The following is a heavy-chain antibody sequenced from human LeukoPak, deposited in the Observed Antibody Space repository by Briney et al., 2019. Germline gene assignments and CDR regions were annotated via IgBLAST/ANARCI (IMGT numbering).Heavy chain of an antibody. V-gene: IGHV1-8*01. Sequence: ASVKVSCKASGYTFTSYDINWVRQATGQGLEWMGWMNPNSGNTGYAQKFQGRVTMTRNTSISTAYMELSSLRSEDTAVYYCARARRGHKLVVPAFWFDPWGQGTLVTVSS. CDR3: ARARRGHKLVVPAFWFDP. CDR1: GYTFTSYD. D-gene: IGHD2-2*01. CDR2: MNPNSGNT. J-gene: IGHJ5*02.